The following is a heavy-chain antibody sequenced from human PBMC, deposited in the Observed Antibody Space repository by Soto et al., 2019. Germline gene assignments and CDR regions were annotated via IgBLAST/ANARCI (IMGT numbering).Heavy chain of an antibody. CDR3: ARGDSTDCSNGVCSFFYNHDMDV. CDR1: GYSFTDYH. CDR2: INPKSGGT. Sequence: ASVKVSCKTSGYSFTDYHIHWVRQAPGQGLEWLGRINPKSGGTSTAQKFQGWVTMTTDTSISTASMELARLTSDDTAIYYCARGDSTDCSNGVCSFFYNHDMDVWGQGTTVTVSS. D-gene: IGHD2-8*01. J-gene: IGHJ6*02. V-gene: IGHV1-2*04.